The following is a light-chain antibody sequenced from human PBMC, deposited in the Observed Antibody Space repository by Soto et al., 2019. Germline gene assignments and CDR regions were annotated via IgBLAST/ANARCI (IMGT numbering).Light chain of an antibody. V-gene: IGKV3-20*01. CDR3: RQYGSSAGYT. Sequence: ELVLTQSPGTLSLSPGERATLSCRASQSVSSRNLGWYQQKSGQAPRLLIYGASSRATGIPDRFSGSGSGTDFTLTISRLEPEDFAVYYCRQYGSSAGYTFGQGTKLEIK. CDR2: GAS. J-gene: IGKJ2*01. CDR1: QSVSSRN.